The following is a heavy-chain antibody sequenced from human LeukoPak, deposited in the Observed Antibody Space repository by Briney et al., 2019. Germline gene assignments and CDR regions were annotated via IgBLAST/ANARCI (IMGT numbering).Heavy chain of an antibody. D-gene: IGHD2-8*01. CDR3: ARGRPDCNTGVCYSNHYYMNV. J-gene: IGHJ6*03. Sequence: SVKVSCKTSGYAFSSYDINWARQAPGQGLEWMGWMNPNTGHTGSAEQFQGRVTMTRNTSISTAYMELSSLKSEDTATYYCARGRPDCNTGVCYSNHYYMNVCGKGCTVTVSS. V-gene: IGHV1-8*01. CDR2: MNPNTGHT. CDR1: GYAFSSYD.